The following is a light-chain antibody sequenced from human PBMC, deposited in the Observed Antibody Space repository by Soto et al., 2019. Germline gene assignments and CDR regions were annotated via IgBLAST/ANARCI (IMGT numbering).Light chain of an antibody. J-gene: IGKJ1*01. CDR2: AAS. V-gene: IGKV1-27*01. Sequence: DVQVTQSPASLSASVGYRVNISCRTSRCIYNYLAWYRQKSGQIPKLLINAASSLQSGVTSRFSCSGSGTDFTLSISSLQPEDVGTYYCQKYDSAPRTFGQGTKVDIK. CDR1: RCIYNY. CDR3: QKYDSAPRT.